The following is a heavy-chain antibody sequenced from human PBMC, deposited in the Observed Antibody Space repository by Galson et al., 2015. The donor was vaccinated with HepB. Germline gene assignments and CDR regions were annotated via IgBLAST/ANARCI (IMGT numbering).Heavy chain of an antibody. J-gene: IGHJ6*02. CDR1: GGTFSSYA. Sequence: SVKVSCKASGGTFSSYAISWVRQAPGQGLEWMGGIIPIFGTANYAQKFQGRVTITADESTSTAYMELSSLRSEDTAVYYCARVDYDILTGYYPYYYYYGMDVWGQGTTVTVSS. CDR2: IIPIFGTA. CDR3: ARVDYDILTGYYPYYYYYGMDV. V-gene: IGHV1-69*13. D-gene: IGHD3-9*01.